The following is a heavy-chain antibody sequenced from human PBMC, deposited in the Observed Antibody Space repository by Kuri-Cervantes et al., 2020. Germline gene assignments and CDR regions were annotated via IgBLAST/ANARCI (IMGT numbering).Heavy chain of an antibody. D-gene: IGHD5-12*01. V-gene: IGHV4-61*01. CDR1: GGSVSSGSYY. J-gene: IGHJ4*02. Sequence: SETLSLTCTVSGGSVSSGSYYWSWIRQPPGKGLEWIGYIYYSGSTNYNPSLKSRVTISVDTSKNQFSLKLSSVTAADTAVYYCARSWNGYALEFDYWGQGTLVTVSS. CDR3: ARSWNGYALEFDY. CDR2: IYYSGST.